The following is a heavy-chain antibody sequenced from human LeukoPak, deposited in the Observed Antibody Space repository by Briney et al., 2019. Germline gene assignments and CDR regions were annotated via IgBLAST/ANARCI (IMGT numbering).Heavy chain of an antibody. CDR3: ARARTGDY. Sequence: GGPLRLSCVASGFTFSSYSMNWVRQAPGKGLEWVSYISSSTGTIYYADSVKGRFTISRDSAKNSLYLQMDSLRDDDTAVYYCARARTGDYWGQGTLVTVSS. CDR1: GFTFSSYS. V-gene: IGHV3-48*02. D-gene: IGHD1-14*01. J-gene: IGHJ4*02. CDR2: ISSSTGTI.